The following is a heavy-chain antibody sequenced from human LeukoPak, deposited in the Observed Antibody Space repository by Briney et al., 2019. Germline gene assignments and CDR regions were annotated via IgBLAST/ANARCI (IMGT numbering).Heavy chain of an antibody. CDR3: ASGGYDISTGYPSEVGY. CDR2: IYYSGST. V-gene: IGHV4-59*01. CDR1: GGSISSYY. J-gene: IGHJ4*02. D-gene: IGHD3-9*01. Sequence: PSETLSLTCTVSGGSISSYYWSWIRQPPGKGLEWIGYIYYSGSTNYNPSLKSRVTISVDTSKNQFSLKLSSVTAADTAVYYCASGGYDISTGYPSEVGYWGQGTLVTVSS.